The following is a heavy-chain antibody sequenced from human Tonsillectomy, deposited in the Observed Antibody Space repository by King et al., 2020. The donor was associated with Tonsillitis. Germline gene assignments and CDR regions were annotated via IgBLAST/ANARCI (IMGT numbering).Heavy chain of an antibody. CDR2: IYHSGST. Sequence: QLQESGSGLVKPSQTLSLTCAVSGGSISSGGYSWSWIRQPPGKGLEWIGYIYHSGSTYYNPSLKSRVTISVDRSKNQFSLKLSSVTAADTAVYYCARRYYYDSSGTKYAFDIWGQGTMVTVSS. V-gene: IGHV4-30-2*01. J-gene: IGHJ3*02. CDR1: GGSISSGGYS. D-gene: IGHD3-22*01. CDR3: ARRYYYDSSGTKYAFDI.